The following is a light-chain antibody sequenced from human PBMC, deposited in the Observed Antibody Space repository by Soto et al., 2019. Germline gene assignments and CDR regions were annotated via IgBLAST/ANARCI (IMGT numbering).Light chain of an antibody. CDR2: DAS. CDR3: QQFGSSLYT. CDR1: QSVSSSY. J-gene: IGKJ2*01. V-gene: IGKV3-20*01. Sequence: EIVLTQSPGTLSLSPGERATLSCRASQSVSSSYLAWYQQKPGQAPRLLIYDASSMATGIPDRFSGSGSGTDFTLTISSLEPEDFAVYYCQQFGSSLYTFGQGTNLEIK.